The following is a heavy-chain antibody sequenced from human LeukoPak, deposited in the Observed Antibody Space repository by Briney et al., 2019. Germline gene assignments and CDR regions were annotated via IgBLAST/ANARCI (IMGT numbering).Heavy chain of an antibody. J-gene: IGHJ4*02. Sequence: GRSLRLSCAASRFTFNTFALHWFRQAPGKGLEWVGFIRSKAYGGTTEYAASVKGRFTISRDDSKSIAYLQMNSLKTEDTAVYYCTASSGWYYFDYWGQGTLVTVSS. CDR2: IRSKAYGGTT. V-gene: IGHV3-49*03. CDR3: TASSGWYYFDY. D-gene: IGHD6-19*01. CDR1: RFTFNTFA.